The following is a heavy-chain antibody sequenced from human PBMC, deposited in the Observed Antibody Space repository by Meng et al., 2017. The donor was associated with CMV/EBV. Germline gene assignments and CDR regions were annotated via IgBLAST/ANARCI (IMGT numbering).Heavy chain of an antibody. CDR1: GYTFTSYD. CDR2: MNPNSGNT. Sequence: ASVKVSCKASGYTFTSYDINWVRQATGQGLEWMGWMNPNSGNTGYAQKFQGRVTMTRNTSISTAYMELRSLRSDDTAVYYCARHYGDYFRNWFDPWGQGTLVTVSS. J-gene: IGHJ5*02. CDR3: ARHYGDYFRNWFDP. D-gene: IGHD4-17*01. V-gene: IGHV1-8*01.